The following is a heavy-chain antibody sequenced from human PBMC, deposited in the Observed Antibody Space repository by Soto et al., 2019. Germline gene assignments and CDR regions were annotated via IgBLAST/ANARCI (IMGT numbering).Heavy chain of an antibody. Sequence: TSETLSLTCAVSGASITTPNWWSWVRQPPGKGLEWIAEIFHSGTTNYSPSLKSRVTISVDTSKNHFSLKLTSVTAADTAVYFCARLQYCSTTSCPWGMDVWGQGTTVTSP. V-gene: IGHV4-4*02. D-gene: IGHD2-2*01. CDR1: GASITTPNW. J-gene: IGHJ6*02. CDR2: IFHSGTT. CDR3: ARLQYCSTTSCPWGMDV.